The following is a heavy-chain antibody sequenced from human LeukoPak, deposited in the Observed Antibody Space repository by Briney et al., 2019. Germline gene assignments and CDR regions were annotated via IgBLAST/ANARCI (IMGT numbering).Heavy chain of an antibody. D-gene: IGHD5-18*01. V-gene: IGHV6-1*01. Sequence: SQTLSLTCAISGDSVSSNSAAWNWIRQSPSRGLEWLGRTYYRSKWYNDYAVSVKSRITINPDTSKNQFSLQLNSVAPEDTAVYYCAREAEKAKYSPYYFDYWGQGTLVTVSS. CDR3: AREAEKAKYSPYYFDY. CDR1: GDSVSSNSAA. J-gene: IGHJ4*02. CDR2: TYYRSKWYN.